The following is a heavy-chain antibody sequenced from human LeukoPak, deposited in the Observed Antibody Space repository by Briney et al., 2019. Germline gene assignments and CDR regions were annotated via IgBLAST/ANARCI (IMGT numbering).Heavy chain of an antibody. D-gene: IGHD3-10*01. CDR3: ARELRGGNFDY. J-gene: IGHJ4*02. V-gene: IGHV3-48*03. Sequence: GGSLRLSYAASGFTFSTYEMNWVRQAPGKGLEWVSYISSRGSTIYYADSVKSRFTISRNNAKNSLYLQMNSLRAEDTAVYYCARELRGGNFDYWGQGTLVTVSS. CDR1: GFTFSTYE. CDR2: ISSRGSTI.